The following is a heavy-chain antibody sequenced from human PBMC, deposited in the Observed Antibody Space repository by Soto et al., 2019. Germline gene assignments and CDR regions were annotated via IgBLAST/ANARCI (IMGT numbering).Heavy chain of an antibody. J-gene: IGHJ5*02. D-gene: IGHD3-22*01. Sequence: SVKVSCKASGGTFSSYAISWVRQAPGQGLEWMAGIIPIFGTANYAQKFQGRVTITADESTSTAYMELSSLRSEDTAVYYCARGGKGVYYYDSSGYYSNWFDPWGQGTLVTVSS. V-gene: IGHV1-69*13. CDR3: ARGGKGVYYYDSSGYYSNWFDP. CDR2: IIPIFGTA. CDR1: GGTFSSYA.